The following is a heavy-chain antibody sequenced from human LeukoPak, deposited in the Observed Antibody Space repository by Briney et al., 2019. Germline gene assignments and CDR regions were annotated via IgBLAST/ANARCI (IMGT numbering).Heavy chain of an antibody. J-gene: IGHJ1*01. CDR3: AGSIAAAGTKYFQH. V-gene: IGHV3-48*03. CDR1: GFTSSSYE. CDR2: ISSSGSTI. Sequence: SGGSLRLSCAASGFTSSSYEMNWVRQAPGKGLEWVSYISSSGSTIYYADSVKGRFTISRDNAKNSLYLQMNSLRAEDTAVYYCAGSIAAAGTKYFQHWGQGTLVTVSS. D-gene: IGHD6-13*01.